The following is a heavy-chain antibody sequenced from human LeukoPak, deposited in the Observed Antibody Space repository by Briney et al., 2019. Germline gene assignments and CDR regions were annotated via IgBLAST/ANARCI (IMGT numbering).Heavy chain of an antibody. CDR2: ISGHQGNT. D-gene: IGHD5-12*01. J-gene: IGHJ4*02. V-gene: IGHV1-18*01. Sequence: ASVRVSCKASGYTFTSYDINWVRQAPGQGLEWMGWISGHQGNTKYAQNFQGRVTMTIDTSTSTAYMDLRSLRSDDTAIYFCARSDLATITAGPFEYWGQGTLVAVPS. CDR1: GYTFTSYD. CDR3: ARSDLATITAGPFEY.